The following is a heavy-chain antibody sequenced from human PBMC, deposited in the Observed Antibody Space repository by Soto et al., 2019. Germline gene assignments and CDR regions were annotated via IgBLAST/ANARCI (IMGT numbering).Heavy chain of an antibody. CDR3: AKELHSSSWDYYYYGMDV. CDR1: GFTFSSYA. Sequence: VQLLESGGGLVQPGGSLRLSCAASGFTFSSYAMSWVRQAPGKGLEWVSAISGSGGSTYYADSVKGRFTISRDNSKNTLYLQMNSLRAEDTAVYYCAKELHSSSWDYYYYGMDVWGQGTTVTVSS. J-gene: IGHJ6*02. V-gene: IGHV3-23*01. D-gene: IGHD6-13*01. CDR2: ISGSGGST.